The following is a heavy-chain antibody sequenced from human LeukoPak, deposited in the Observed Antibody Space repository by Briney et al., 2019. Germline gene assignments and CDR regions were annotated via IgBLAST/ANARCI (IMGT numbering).Heavy chain of an antibody. J-gene: IGHJ4*02. V-gene: IGHV3-23*01. CDR2: ISGSGGST. CDR3: ARALEYSSSSGASGY. D-gene: IGHD6-6*01. CDR1: GFTFSSYA. Sequence: GGSLRLSCAASGFTFSSYAMHWVRQAPGKGLEWVSAISGSGGSTYYADSVKGRFTISRDNSKNSLYLQVNSLRAEDTAVYYCARALEYSSSSGASGYWGQGTLVTVSS.